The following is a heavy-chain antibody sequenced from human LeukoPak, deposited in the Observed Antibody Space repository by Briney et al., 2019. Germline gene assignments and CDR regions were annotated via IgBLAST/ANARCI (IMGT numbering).Heavy chain of an antibody. CDR1: IGSFGSGGYS. CDR3: ASSHCGSDCFSSVAFDF. CDR2: VYHSGTT. D-gene: IGHD2-21*02. J-gene: IGHJ3*01. V-gene: IGHV4-30-2*01. Sequence: SDTLSLPCSVSIGSFGSGGYSGRWGRQPPGRGLEWIGYVYHSGTTYYDPSLKSRISMAMDRSTNQFSLRLRSVTAADTAVYFCASSHCGSDCFSSVAFDFWGHGTMVTVSS.